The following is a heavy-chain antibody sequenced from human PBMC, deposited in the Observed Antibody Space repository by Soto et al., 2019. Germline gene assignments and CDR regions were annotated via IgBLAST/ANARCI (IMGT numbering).Heavy chain of an antibody. Sequence: QVQLVQYGAEVKKPGASVKVSCKASGYTFTSYDINLVRQATEQGLEWMGWMNPKCGNTGYAQKFQGRVTMTRNTSISTAYMEMSSLRSEDTAVYSCARLGYSNYETHWGQGTLVTVSS. CDR2: MNPKCGNT. D-gene: IGHD4-4*01. V-gene: IGHV1-8*01. J-gene: IGHJ4*02. CDR3: ARLGYSNYETH. CDR1: GYTFTSYD.